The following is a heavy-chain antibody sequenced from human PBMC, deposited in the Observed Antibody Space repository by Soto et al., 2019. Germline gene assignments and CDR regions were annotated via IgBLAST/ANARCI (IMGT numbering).Heavy chain of an antibody. D-gene: IGHD2-2*03. V-gene: IGHV4-59*01. CDR2: IYYSGST. CDR3: AWSIGYCSSTSCEPGFDV. Sequence: PSETLSLTCTVSGGSISSYYWSWIRQPPGKGLEWIGYIYYSGSTNYNPSLKSRVTISVDTSKNQFSLKLSSVTAADTAVYYCAWSIGYCSSTSCEPGFDVWGQGTTVTVSS. J-gene: IGHJ6*02. CDR1: GGSISSYY.